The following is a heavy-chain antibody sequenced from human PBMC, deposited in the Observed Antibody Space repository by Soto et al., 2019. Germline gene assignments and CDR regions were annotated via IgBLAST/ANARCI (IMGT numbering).Heavy chain of an antibody. Sequence: PGESLKISCKGSGYSFTTYWIGWVRQMPGKGLEWMGIIYPGDSDTRYSPPLQGQVTLSADKSISTAYLQWSSLKASDTAMYYCARLLPVAGGKPIDSWGQGTLVTVSS. CDR1: GYSFTTYW. D-gene: IGHD6-19*01. CDR2: IYPGDSDT. J-gene: IGHJ4*02. CDR3: ARLLPVAGGKPIDS. V-gene: IGHV5-51*01.